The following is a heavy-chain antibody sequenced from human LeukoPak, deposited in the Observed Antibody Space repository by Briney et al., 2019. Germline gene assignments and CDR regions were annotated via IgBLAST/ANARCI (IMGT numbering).Heavy chain of an antibody. CDR2: VRYDGRDE. V-gene: IGHV3-30*04. Sequence: GGSLRLSCTTSGFSFTSYVMHWVRQGPGKGLEWVAVVRYDGRDEHYADSVKGRFTISRDNSKTTLYLQMNNLREEDTAVYYCARPNCGGECYFSGYGMDVWGQGTTVIVSS. CDR3: ARPNCGGECYFSGYGMDV. J-gene: IGHJ6*02. CDR1: GFSFTSYV. D-gene: IGHD2-21*01.